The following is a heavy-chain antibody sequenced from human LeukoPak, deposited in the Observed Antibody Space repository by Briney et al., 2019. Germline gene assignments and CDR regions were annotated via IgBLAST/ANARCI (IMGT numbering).Heavy chain of an antibody. CDR2: ISYDGSNK. CDR3: ARWGLAVAGLAY. Sequence: PGGSLRLSCAASGFPFSTYYMNWVRQAPGKGLEWVAVISYDGSNKYYADSVKGRFTISRDNSKNTLYLQMNSLRAEDTAVYYCARWGLAVAGLAYWGQGTLVTVSS. V-gene: IGHV3-30*03. D-gene: IGHD6-19*01. CDR1: GFPFSTYY. J-gene: IGHJ4*02.